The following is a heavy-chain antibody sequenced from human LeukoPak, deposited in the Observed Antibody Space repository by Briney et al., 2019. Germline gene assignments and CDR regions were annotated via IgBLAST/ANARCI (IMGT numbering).Heavy chain of an antibody. V-gene: IGHV4-61*05. CDR1: GGSISTSSYY. J-gene: IGHJ3*02. Sequence: SETLSLTCTVSGGSISTSSYYWGWVRQPPGTGLEWIGYIYYSGSTNYNPSLKSRVTISVDTSKNQFSLKLSSVTAADTAVYYCARVKTAMVVTDAFDIWGQGTMVTVSS. CDR3: ARVKTAMVVTDAFDI. CDR2: IYYSGST. D-gene: IGHD5-18*01.